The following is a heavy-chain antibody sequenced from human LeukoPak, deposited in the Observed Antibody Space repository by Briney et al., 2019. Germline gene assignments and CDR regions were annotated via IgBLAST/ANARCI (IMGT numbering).Heavy chain of an antibody. Sequence: GASVKVSCKASGYTFTSYGISWVRQAPGQGLEWMGWISAYNGNTNYAQKLQGRVTMTTDTSTSTAYMELRSLRSDDTAAYYCARDLEIKQWLVTYNFDYWGQGTLVTVSS. CDR2: ISAYNGNT. CDR3: ARDLEIKQWLVTYNFDY. J-gene: IGHJ4*02. D-gene: IGHD6-19*01. V-gene: IGHV1-18*01. CDR1: GYTFTSYG.